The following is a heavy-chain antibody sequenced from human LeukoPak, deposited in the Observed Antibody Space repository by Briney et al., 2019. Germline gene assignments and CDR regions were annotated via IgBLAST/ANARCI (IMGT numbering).Heavy chain of an antibody. J-gene: IGHJ3*02. CDR3: ASRAAAGTGTSAAFDI. Sequence: SETLSLTCAVSGGSISSSNWWSWVRQPPGKGLEWIGEIYHSGSTNYNPSLKSRVTISVDKSKNQFSLKLSSVTAADTAVYYCASRAAAGTGTSAAFDIWGQGTMVTVSS. CDR1: GGSISSSNW. D-gene: IGHD6-13*01. CDR2: IYHSGST. V-gene: IGHV4-4*02.